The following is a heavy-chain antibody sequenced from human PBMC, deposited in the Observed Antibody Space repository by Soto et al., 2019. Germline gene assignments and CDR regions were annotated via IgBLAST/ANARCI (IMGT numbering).Heavy chain of an antibody. CDR3: ARYSPPKKSYDSNPGWFDP. CDR1: GGSMNTYY. Sequence: SETLSLTCTVSGGSMNTYYWGWFRQPPGKGLEWVGYIYYSGSTTYSPSLKSRVTISVDTSKNQFSLKLNSVTAADTAMYFCARYSPPKKSYDSNPGWFDPWGQGTLVTVSS. D-gene: IGHD3-22*01. J-gene: IGHJ5*02. CDR2: IYYSGST. V-gene: IGHV4-59*01.